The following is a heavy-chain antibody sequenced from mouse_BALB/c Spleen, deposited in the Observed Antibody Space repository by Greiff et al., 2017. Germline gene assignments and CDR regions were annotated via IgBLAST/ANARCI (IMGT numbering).Heavy chain of an antibody. CDR2: ISSGGSYT. J-gene: IGHJ3*01. D-gene: IGHD2-1*01. CDR3: TRDDPYGNYVGFAY. V-gene: IGHV5-6-4*01. Sequence: EVMLVESGGDLVKPGGSLKLSCAASGFTFSSYTMSWVRQTPEKRLEWVATISSGGSYTYYPDSVKGRFTISRDNAKNTLYLQMSSLKSEDTAMYYCTRDDPYGNYVGFAYWGQGTLVTVSA. CDR1: GFTFSSYT.